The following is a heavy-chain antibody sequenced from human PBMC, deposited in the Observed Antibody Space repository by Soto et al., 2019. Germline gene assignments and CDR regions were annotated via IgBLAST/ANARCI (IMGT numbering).Heavy chain of an antibody. J-gene: IGHJ6*02. CDR3: ARPVAGNDYYYGMDV. CDR1: GYTFTSYA. CDR2: INAGNGNT. D-gene: IGHD6-19*01. V-gene: IGHV1-3*01. Sequence: QVQLVQSGAEVKKPGASVKVSCKASGYTFTSYAMHWVRQAPGQRLEWMGWINAGNGNTKYSQKFQGRVTITRDTSXXTAYMELSSLRSEDTAVYYCARPVAGNDYYYGMDVWGQGTTVTVSS.